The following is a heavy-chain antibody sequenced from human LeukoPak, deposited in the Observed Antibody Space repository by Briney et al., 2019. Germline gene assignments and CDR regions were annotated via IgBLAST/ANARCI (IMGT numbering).Heavy chain of an antibody. J-gene: IGHJ4*02. CDR1: GDPISCSRFY. D-gene: IGHD3-22*01. V-gene: IGHV4-39*01. CDR2: IYYSGST. CDR3: ARYWYPYHNSGAYFDY. Sequence: VKPSETLSLTCSVSGDPISCSRFYWVWLRQPPGKGLERIATIYYSGSTYYNPSLKSRVTISVDTSQNQFSLKLSSVTAADTAMYYCARYWYPYHNSGAYFDYWGQGTLVTVSS.